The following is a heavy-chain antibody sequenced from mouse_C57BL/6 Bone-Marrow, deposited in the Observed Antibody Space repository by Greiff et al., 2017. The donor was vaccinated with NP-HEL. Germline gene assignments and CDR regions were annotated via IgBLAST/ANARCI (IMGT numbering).Heavy chain of an antibody. CDR3: TRGAWLLFDY. Sequence: QVQLKESGAELVRPGASVTLSCKASGYTFTDYEMHWVKQTPVHGLEWIGAIDPETGGTAYNQKFKGKAILTADKSSSTAYMELRSLTSEDSAVYYCTRGAWLLFDYWGQGTTLTVSS. J-gene: IGHJ2*01. CDR1: GYTFTDYE. CDR2: IDPETGGT. D-gene: IGHD2-3*01. V-gene: IGHV1-15*01.